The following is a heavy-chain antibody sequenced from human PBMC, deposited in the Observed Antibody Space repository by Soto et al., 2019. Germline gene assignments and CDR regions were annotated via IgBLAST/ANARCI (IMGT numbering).Heavy chain of an antibody. V-gene: IGHV4-34*01. D-gene: IGHD4-17*01. CDR2: INHSGST. Sequence: SETLSLTCAVYGGSFSGYYWSWIRQPPGKGLEWIGEINHSGSTNYNPSLKSRVTISVDTSKNQFSLKLSSVTAADTAVYYCARNRVLYGDYVAGYYGMDVWGQGTTVTVSS. CDR3: ARNRVLYGDYVAGYYGMDV. CDR1: GGSFSGYY. J-gene: IGHJ6*02.